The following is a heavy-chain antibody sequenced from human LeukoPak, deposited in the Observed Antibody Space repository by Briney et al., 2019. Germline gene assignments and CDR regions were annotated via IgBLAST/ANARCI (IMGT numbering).Heavy chain of an antibody. J-gene: IGHJ4*02. Sequence: PSQTLSLTCTVSGGSTSSSSYCWGWIRQPPGKGLEWIGSIYYSGSTYYNPSLKSRVTISVDASKNQFSLKRSSVPAADTAVYYCARLGSGSVDYWGQGTLVTVSS. CDR1: GGSTSSSSYC. D-gene: IGHD3-3*01. CDR3: ARLGSGSVDY. V-gene: IGHV4-39*01. CDR2: IYYSGST.